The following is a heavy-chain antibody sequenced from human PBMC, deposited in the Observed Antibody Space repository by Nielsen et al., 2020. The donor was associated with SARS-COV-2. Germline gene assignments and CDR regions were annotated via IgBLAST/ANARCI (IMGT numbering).Heavy chain of an antibody. Sequence: SATLSLTCAVSGGSVSSNDWWTWVRQSPGKGLEWIGEVSHSGSTNYSPSLKSRVTLSMDKSRRQFSLRLASVSAADTAVYFCARGHLVVVPSPILGLGPFFYSFYLDVWGKGTTVTVSS. V-gene: IGHV4-4*02. D-gene: IGHD2-2*02. CDR3: ARGHLVVVPSPILGLGPFFYSFYLDV. CDR1: GGSVSSNDW. CDR2: VSHSGST. J-gene: IGHJ6*03.